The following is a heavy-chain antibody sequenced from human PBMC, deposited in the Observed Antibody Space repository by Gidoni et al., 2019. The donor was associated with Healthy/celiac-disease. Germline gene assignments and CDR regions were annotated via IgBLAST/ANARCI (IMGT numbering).Heavy chain of an antibody. V-gene: IGHV2-5*02. CDR2: IYWDDDK. D-gene: IGHD2-15*01. CDR3: AHRSGSREIDY. Sequence: QITLKESGPTLVKPTQTLTLTFTFSGFSLSTSGGGVGWIRQPPGKALEWLALIYWDDDKRYSPSLKSRLTITKDTSKNQVVLTMTNMDPVDTATYYCAHRSGSREIDYWGQGTLVTVSS. J-gene: IGHJ4*02. CDR1: GFSLSTSGGG.